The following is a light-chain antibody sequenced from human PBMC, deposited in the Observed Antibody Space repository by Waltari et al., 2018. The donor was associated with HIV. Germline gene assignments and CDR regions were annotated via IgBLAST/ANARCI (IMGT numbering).Light chain of an antibody. CDR2: TNN. Sequence: QFVLTQPPSASGTPGQRVTISCSGSSSNIGTNTVNWYQQLPGTAPKLLIYTNNQRPSGVPARFSCSKSGTSASLAISGLQSEDEADYYCAAWDDSLNGNVFGPGTKVTVL. V-gene: IGLV1-44*01. CDR1: SSNIGTNT. J-gene: IGLJ1*01. CDR3: AAWDDSLNGNV.